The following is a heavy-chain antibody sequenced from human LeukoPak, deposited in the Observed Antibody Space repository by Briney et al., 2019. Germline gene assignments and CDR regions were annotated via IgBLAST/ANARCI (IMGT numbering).Heavy chain of an antibody. CDR2: ISYDGSNK. D-gene: IGHD3-9*01. J-gene: IGHJ3*02. Sequence: GGSLRLSCAASGFTFSSYAMHWVRQAPGKGLEWVAVISYDGSNKYYADSVKGRFTISRDNSKNTLYLQMNSLRAEDTAVYYCARDMFGGTYDILTGSPGAFDIWGQGTMVTVSS. CDR3: ARDMFGGTYDILTGSPGAFDI. V-gene: IGHV3-30-3*01. CDR1: GFTFSSYA.